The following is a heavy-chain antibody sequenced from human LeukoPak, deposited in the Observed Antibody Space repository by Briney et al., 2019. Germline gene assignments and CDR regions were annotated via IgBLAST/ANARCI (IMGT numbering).Heavy chain of an antibody. J-gene: IGHJ4*02. CDR3: ARSSIVVGFDY. CDR1: GFTFSSYA. D-gene: IGHD3-22*01. V-gene: IGHV3-30-3*01. Sequence: QSGGSLRLSCAASGFTFSSYAMHWVRQAPGKGLEWVAVISYDGGNKYYADSVKGRFTISRDNSKNTLYLQMNSLRAEDTAVYYCARSSIVVGFDYWGQGTLVTVSS. CDR2: ISYDGGNK.